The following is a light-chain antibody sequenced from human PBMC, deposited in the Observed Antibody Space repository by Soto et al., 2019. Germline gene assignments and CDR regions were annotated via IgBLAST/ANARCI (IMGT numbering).Light chain of an antibody. CDR2: AAS. J-gene: IGKJ4*01. CDR1: QGISSY. Sequence: ALRMTQSPSSFSASTGDRVTITCRASQGISSYLAWYQQKPGKAPKLLIYAASTLQSGVPSRFSGSGSGTDFTLTISCLQSDDFATYYGQQYYSYPALTFGGGTKVEIK. V-gene: IGKV1-8*01. CDR3: QQYYSYPALT.